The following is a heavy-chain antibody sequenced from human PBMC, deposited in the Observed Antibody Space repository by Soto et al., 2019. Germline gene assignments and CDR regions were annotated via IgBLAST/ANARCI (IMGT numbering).Heavy chain of an antibody. J-gene: IGHJ4*02. D-gene: IGHD3-16*01. Sequence: GGSLRLSCAASGFKFSNYAVSWVRQAPGKGLEWVSLISATGGGTYYADSVKGRFTISRDNSHNTLYLQVHSLTAEDTAVYYCAKDRRAGGNSAFYFDFWGQGAQVTVSS. V-gene: IGHV3-23*01. CDR1: GFKFSNYA. CDR2: ISATGGGT. CDR3: AKDRRAGGNSAFYFDF.